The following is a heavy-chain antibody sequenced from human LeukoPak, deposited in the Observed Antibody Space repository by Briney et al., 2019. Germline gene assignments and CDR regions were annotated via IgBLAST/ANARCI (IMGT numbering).Heavy chain of an antibody. D-gene: IGHD3-22*01. Sequence: GESLKISCKGSGYSFTSYWIGWVRQMPGKGLEWMGIIYPGDSDTRYSPSFQGQVTISADKSISTAYLQWSSLKASDTAMYYCARGKHYYDSSGYFTAIGGPDYWGQGTLVTVSS. J-gene: IGHJ4*02. CDR3: ARGKHYYDSSGYFTAIGGPDY. V-gene: IGHV5-51*01. CDR1: GYSFTSYW. CDR2: IYPGDSDT.